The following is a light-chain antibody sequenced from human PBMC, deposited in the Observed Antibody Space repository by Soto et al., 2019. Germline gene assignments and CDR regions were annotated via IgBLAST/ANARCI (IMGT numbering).Light chain of an antibody. CDR3: QQYYSYPLT. J-gene: IGKJ1*01. Sequence: IQMTQSPSSLPASTGDRVTITCRASQGISSYLAWYQQKPGKAPKLLIYAASTLQSGVPSRFSGSGSGTDFTLTISCLQSEDFATYYCQQYYSYPLTFGQGTKVE. CDR1: QGISSY. V-gene: IGKV1-8*01. CDR2: AAS.